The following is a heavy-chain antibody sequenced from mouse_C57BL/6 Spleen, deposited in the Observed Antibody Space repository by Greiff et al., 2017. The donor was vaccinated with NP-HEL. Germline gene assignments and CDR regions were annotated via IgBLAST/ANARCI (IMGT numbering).Heavy chain of an antibody. CDR1: GFNIKNTY. J-gene: IGHJ3*01. V-gene: IGHV14-3*01. CDR3: ARGGYGNYGAWFAY. CDR2: IDPANGNT. Sequence: VHVKQSVAELVRPGASVKLSCTASGFNIKNTYMHWVKQRPEQGLEWIGRIDPANGNTKYAPKFQGKATITADTSSNTAYLQLSSLTSEDTAIYYCARGGYGNYGAWFAYWGQGTLVTVSA. D-gene: IGHD2-1*01.